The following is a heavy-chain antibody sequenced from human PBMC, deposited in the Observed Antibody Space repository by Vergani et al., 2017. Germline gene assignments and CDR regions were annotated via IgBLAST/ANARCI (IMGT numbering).Heavy chain of an antibody. D-gene: IGHD2-21*02. J-gene: IGHJ4*02. V-gene: IGHV3-23*01. CDR1: GFTFSSYA. Sequence: EVQLLESGGGLVQPGGSLRLSCAASGFTFSSYAMSWVRQAPGKGLGWVASISGSGGSTYYADSVKGRFTISRDNSKNTLYLQMNSLRAEDTAVYYCAMWGVTGIPIDDWGQGTLVTVSS. CDR3: AMWGVTGIPIDD. CDR2: ISGSGGST.